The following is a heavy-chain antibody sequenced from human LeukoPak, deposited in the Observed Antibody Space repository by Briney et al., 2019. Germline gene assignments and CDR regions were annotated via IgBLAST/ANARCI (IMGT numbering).Heavy chain of an antibody. V-gene: IGHV1-2*02. J-gene: IGHJ4*02. Sequence: ASVKVSCKASGYTFTGYYMHWVRQAPGQGLEWMGWINPNSGGTNYAQKFQGRVTMTRDTSISTAYMELSRLRSDDTAVYYCARRCFDCSSTSCLRYICYWGQGTLVTVSS. D-gene: IGHD2-2*01. CDR3: ARRCFDCSSTSCLRYICY. CDR2: INPNSGGT. CDR1: GYTFTGYY.